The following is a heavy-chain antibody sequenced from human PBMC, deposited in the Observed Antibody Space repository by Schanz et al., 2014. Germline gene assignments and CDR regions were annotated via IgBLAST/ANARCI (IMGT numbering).Heavy chain of an antibody. CDR1: GFSISDHT. CDR2: TYLGGNT. Sequence: EEQMVESGGGLVQPGGSLRLSCAASGFSISDHTMRWDRQAPGKGLEPVSVTYLGGNTDYADSVKGRFTISRDDSKNTLHLQMNSLRSEDTAIYICARDQASTHWGQGTPVTVSS. J-gene: IGHJ4*02. V-gene: IGHV3-66*01. CDR3: ARDQASTH.